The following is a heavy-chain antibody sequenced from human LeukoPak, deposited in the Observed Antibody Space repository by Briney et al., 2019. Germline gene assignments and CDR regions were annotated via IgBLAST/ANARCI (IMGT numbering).Heavy chain of an antibody. CDR3: GKGGHDDRGES. J-gene: IGHJ5*02. CDR1: GFRFSNYA. Sequence: PGGSLRLSCAASGFRFSNYAMSWVRQAPGKGLEWVSAISGDGYHAYYIDSVKGRFTTSRDNYKDTLFLQMNSPRGEDAAIYYCGKGGHDDRGESWGQGTLVTVSS. CDR2: ISGDGYHA. V-gene: IGHV3-23*01. D-gene: IGHD1-1*01.